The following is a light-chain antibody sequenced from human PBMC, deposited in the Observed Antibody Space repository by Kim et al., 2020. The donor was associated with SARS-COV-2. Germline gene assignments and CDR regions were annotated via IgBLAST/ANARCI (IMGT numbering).Light chain of an antibody. J-gene: IGKJ4*02. V-gene: IGKV1-12*01. CDR3: QQGNSFPLT. CDR1: QYISRW. Sequence: DIQMTQSPSSVSASVGDRVTITCRASQYISRWLAWYQQKPGKAPKLLIYAASSFQSGVPSRFSGSTSGTDFTLTISGLQPEDVATYYCQQGNSFPLTFGGGTKVDIK. CDR2: AAS.